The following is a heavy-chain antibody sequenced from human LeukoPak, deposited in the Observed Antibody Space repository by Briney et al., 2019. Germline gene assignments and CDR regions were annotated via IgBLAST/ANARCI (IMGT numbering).Heavy chain of an antibody. V-gene: IGHV3-23*01. J-gene: IGHJ4*02. CDR2: ISGGGDGT. Sequence: PGGSLRLSCAASGFTFGSYAMSWVRQAPGKGLEWVSAISGGGDGTYYADSVKGRFTISRDNPKNTLYLQMNSLRAEDTAVYYCAKGAKYSDYWGQGTLVTVSS. CDR1: GFTFGSYA. D-gene: IGHD3-16*01. CDR3: AKGAKYSDY.